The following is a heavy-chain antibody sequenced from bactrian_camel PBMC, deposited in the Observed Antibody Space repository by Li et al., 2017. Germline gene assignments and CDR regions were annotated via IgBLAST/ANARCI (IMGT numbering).Heavy chain of an antibody. D-gene: IGHD3*01. J-gene: IGHJ4*01. V-gene: IGHV3S31*01. CDR3: ARGSRLDSWWYDGEYNN. CDR2: ITNDGRST. CDR1: GFTFCSYA. Sequence: DVQLVESGGGLVQPGGSLRLSCAASGFTFCSYAMSWVRQAPGTGLEWVSTITNDGRSTYYTDSVKGRFTISRDNAKNTLYLQLNSLKTEDTAMYYCARGSRLDSWWYDGEYNNWGQGTQVTVS.